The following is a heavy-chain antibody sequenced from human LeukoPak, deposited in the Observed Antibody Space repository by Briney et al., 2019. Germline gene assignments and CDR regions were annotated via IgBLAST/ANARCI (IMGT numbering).Heavy chain of an antibody. CDR2: IYHSAST. V-gene: IGHV4-59*08. CDR3: ASIPFSSDWYYYFHY. CDR1: GGSISSYS. J-gene: IGHJ4*02. D-gene: IGHD6-19*01. Sequence: PSETLSLTCTVSGGSISSYSWSWIRQPPGKGLEWVGYIYHSASTNYNPSLKSRVTISVDTSKNQLSLKLSSVTAADTAVYYCASIPFSSDWYYYFHYWGQGTLVTVSS.